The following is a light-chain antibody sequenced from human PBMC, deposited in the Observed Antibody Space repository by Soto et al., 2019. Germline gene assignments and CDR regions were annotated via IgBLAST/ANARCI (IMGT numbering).Light chain of an antibody. CDR1: SSNIGAGYD. Sequence: QSVLPQPPSVSGAPGPRVTISCTGSSSNIGAGYDVHWYQQLPGTAPKLLIYGNSNRPSGVPDRFSGSKSGTSASLAITGLQAEDEADYYCQSYDSSLSGVVFGGGTTRTVL. CDR2: GNS. CDR3: QSYDSSLSGVV. J-gene: IGLJ2*01. V-gene: IGLV1-40*01.